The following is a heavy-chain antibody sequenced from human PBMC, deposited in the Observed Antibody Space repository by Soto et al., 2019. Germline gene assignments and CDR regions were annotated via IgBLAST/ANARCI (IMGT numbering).Heavy chain of an antibody. CDR1: GGSISTGGW. CDR2: ISQSGTT. CDR3: AQFPFSGYNSYLDY. V-gene: IGHV4-4*02. J-gene: IGHJ4*02. D-gene: IGHD3-22*01. Sequence: QVQLQESGPGLVKPSETLSLTCDVSGGSISTGGWWSWVRQPPGKGLEWIGQISQSGTTNYNPSLESRVTISMDKSKNQFSLHLTAVTAADTAVYFCAQFPFSGYNSYLDYWGPGTLVTVSS.